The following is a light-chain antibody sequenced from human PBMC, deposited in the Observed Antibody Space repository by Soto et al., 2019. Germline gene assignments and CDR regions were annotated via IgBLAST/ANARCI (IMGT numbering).Light chain of an antibody. CDR3: QHRSHWLIT. J-gene: IGKJ5*01. Sequence: SPATLSLSPGERATLSCRASQSVTNYLAWYQQKAGQAPRLLIYETIHRATGIPARFSGSGSGTDFTLTISSLEPEAFAVYYCQHRSHWLITFGQGTRLEIK. CDR1: QSVTNY. CDR2: ETI. V-gene: IGKV3-11*01.